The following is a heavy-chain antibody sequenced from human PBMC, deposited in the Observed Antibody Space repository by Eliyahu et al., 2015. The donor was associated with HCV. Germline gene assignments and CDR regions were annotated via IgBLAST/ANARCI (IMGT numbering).Heavy chain of an antibody. CDR3: ARGGRGYHDSSGPPSAFDY. CDR1: GXSISSGYX. D-gene: IGHD3-22*01. V-gene: IGHV4-38-2*02. CDR2: IYHSGST. J-gene: IGHJ4*02. Sequence: QVQLQESGPGLVKSSETLSLTCTVSGXSISSGYXWGWXRQPPGXGLEWIGNIYHSGSTDYNPSLKSRVTISVDTSKNQFSLKLKSVTAADTAVYYCARGGRGYHDSSGPPSAFDYWGQGTLVTVSS.